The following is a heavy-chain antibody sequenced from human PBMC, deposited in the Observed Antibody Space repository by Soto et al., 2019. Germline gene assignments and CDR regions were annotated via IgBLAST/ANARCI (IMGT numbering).Heavy chain of an antibody. Sequence: SVKVSCKASGGTFSSYAISWVRQAPGQGLEWMGGIIPIFGTANYAQKFQGRVTITADKSTSTAYMELSSLRSEDTAVYYCAREKNYYDTLPAFDNWGQGTMVTVSS. D-gene: IGHD3-22*01. V-gene: IGHV1-69*06. CDR2: IIPIFGTA. CDR3: AREKNYYDTLPAFDN. CDR1: GGTFSSYA. J-gene: IGHJ3*02.